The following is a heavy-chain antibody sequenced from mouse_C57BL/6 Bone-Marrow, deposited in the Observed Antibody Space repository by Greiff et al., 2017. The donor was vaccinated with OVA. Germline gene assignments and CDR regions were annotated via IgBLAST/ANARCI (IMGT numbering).Heavy chain of an antibody. V-gene: IGHV1-53*01. Sequence: QVQLQQPGTELVKPGASVKLSCKASGYTFTSYWMHWVKQRPGQGLEWIGNINPSNGGTNYNEKFKSKATLPVDKSSSTAYMQLSSLTSEDSAVYYGARAGTVVTYWYFDVWGTGTTVTVSS. D-gene: IGHD1-1*01. CDR2: INPSNGGT. J-gene: IGHJ1*03. CDR1: GYTFTSYW. CDR3: ARAGTVVTYWYFDV.